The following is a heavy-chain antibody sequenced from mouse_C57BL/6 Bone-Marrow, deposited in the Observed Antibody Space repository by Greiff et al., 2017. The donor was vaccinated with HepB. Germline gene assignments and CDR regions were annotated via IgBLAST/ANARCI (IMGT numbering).Heavy chain of an antibody. CDR3: TTWDYYGSSDNYAMDY. CDR2: ISNGGGST. D-gene: IGHD1-1*01. CDR1: GFTFSDYY. V-gene: IGHV5-12*01. J-gene: IGHJ4*01. Sequence: DVMLVESGGGLVQPGGSLKLSCAASGFTFSDYYMYWVRQTPEKRLEWVAYISNGGGSTYYPDTVKGRFTISRDNAKNTLYLQMSRLKSEDTAMYYCTTWDYYGSSDNYAMDYWGQGTSVTVSS.